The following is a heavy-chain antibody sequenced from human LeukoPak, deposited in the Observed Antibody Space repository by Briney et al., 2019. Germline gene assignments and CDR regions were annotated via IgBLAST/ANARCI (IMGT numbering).Heavy chain of an antibody. D-gene: IGHD2-21*02. V-gene: IGHV1-46*03. CDR3: ARALPPASDWLDY. Sequence: ASVKVSCKASGGTFSSHTISWVRQAPGQGLEWMGIINPSGRSTSYAQKFQGRVTMTRDTSTSTVYMELSSLRSEDTAVYYCARALPPASDWLDYWGQGTLVTVSS. J-gene: IGHJ4*02. CDR1: GGTFSSHT. CDR2: INPSGRST.